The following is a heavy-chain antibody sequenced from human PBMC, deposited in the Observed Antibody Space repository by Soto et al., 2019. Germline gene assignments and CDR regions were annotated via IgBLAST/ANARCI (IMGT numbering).Heavy chain of an antibody. Sequence: SETLSLTCTVSGGSISSSSYYWGWIRQPPGKGLEWIGSIYYSGSTYYNPSLKSRVTISVDTSKNQFSLKLSSVTAADTAVYYCARSIDYYDSSGYYSPPAMQDYWGQGTLVTVSS. D-gene: IGHD3-22*01. CDR3: ARSIDYYDSSGYYSPPAMQDY. J-gene: IGHJ4*02. CDR1: GGSISSSSYY. CDR2: IYYSGST. V-gene: IGHV4-39*01.